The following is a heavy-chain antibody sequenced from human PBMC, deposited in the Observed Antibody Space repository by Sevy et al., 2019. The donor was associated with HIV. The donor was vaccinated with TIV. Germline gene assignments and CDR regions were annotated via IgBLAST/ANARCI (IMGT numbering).Heavy chain of an antibody. J-gene: IGHJ4*02. V-gene: IGHV1-69*13. CDR3: ARGGATGTRVY. CDR2: IIPIFGKV. D-gene: IGHD1-1*01. Sequence: ASVKVSCKASGGTFSSYGLSWVRQAPGQGLEWMGGIIPIFGKVNYAQKFQGRVTITADESTSTAYRELSSLRSEDTAVYYCARGGATGTRVYWGQGTLVTVSS. CDR1: GGTFSSYG.